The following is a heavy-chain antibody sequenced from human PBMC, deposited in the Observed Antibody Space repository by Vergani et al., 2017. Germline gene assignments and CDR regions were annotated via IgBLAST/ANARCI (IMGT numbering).Heavy chain of an antibody. CDR2: IYYSGGT. Sequence: QVQLQESGPGMVKPSQTLSLTCTVSGGSISSGGYYWNWIRQPPGKGLEWIGYIYYSGGTYYNPSLKSRVTISLDTSKNQFYLKLSFVTAAYTAGYYCAGAGSGTAAIRPQLWFDPWGQGTLVTVSS. CDR3: AGAGSGTAAIRPQLWFDP. V-gene: IGHV4-31*03. J-gene: IGHJ5*02. CDR1: GGSISSGGYY. D-gene: IGHD2-2*02.